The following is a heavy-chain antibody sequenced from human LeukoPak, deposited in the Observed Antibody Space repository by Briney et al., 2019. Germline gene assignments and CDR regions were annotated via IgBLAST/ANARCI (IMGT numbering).Heavy chain of an antibody. CDR2: IYYSGST. CDR3: ARDISGYYMGGLDY. D-gene: IGHD3-3*01. J-gene: IGHJ4*02. CDR1: GGSISSSSYY. V-gene: IGHV4-39*02. Sequence: PSETLSLTCTVSGGSISSSSYYWGWIRQPPGKGLEWIGSIYYSGSTYYNPSLKSRVTISVDTSKNQFSLKLSSVTAADTAVYYCARDISGYYMGGLDYWGQGTLVTVSS.